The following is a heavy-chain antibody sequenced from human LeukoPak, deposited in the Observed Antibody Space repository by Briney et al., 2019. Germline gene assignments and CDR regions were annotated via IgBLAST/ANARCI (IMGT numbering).Heavy chain of an antibody. Sequence: SETLSLTCTVSGGSISSSSYYWGWIRQPPGKGLEWIGSIYYSGSTYYNPSLKSRVAISVDRSKNQFSLKLSSVTAADTAVYYCARGFAGYLDYWGQGTLVTVSS. D-gene: IGHD2-21*01. CDR2: IYYSGST. J-gene: IGHJ4*02. CDR3: ARGFAGYLDY. CDR1: GGSISSSSYY. V-gene: IGHV4-39*07.